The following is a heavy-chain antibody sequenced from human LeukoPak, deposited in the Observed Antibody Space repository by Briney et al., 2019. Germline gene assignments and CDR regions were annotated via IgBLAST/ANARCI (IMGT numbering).Heavy chain of an antibody. CDR3: ARRRRYYYDSSGYPDAFDI. CDR1: GFTFSSYG. CDR2: IWYDGSNK. J-gene: IGHJ3*02. D-gene: IGHD3-22*01. Sequence: PGRSLRLSCAASGFTFSSYGMHWVRQAPGKGLEWVAVIWYDGSNKYYADSVKGRFTISRDNSKNTLYLQMNSLRAEDTAVYYCARRRRYYYDSSGYPDAFDIWGQGTMVTVSS. V-gene: IGHV3-33*01.